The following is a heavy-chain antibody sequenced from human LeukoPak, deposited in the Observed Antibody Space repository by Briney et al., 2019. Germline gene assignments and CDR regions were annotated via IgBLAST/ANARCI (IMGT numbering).Heavy chain of an antibody. J-gene: IGHJ4*02. CDR2: IIPILGIA. Sequence: SVKVSCKASGGTFSSYAISWVRPAPGQGLEWMGRIIPILGIANYAQKFQGRVTITADKSTSTAYMELSSLRSEDTAVYYCASSSGDSSGYYWSKIDYWGQGTLVTVSS. D-gene: IGHD3-22*01. CDR1: GGTFSSYA. CDR3: ASSSGDSSGYYWSKIDY. V-gene: IGHV1-69*04.